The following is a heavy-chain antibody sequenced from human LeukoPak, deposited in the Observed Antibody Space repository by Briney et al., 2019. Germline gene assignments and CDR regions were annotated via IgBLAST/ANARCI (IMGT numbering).Heavy chain of an antibody. CDR1: GYTFTNYY. CDR3: ARDSIIAAHCFDY. Sequence: ASVKVSCKASGYTFTNYYIHWVRQAPGQGLEWMGWINPDGGATSYAQKFQGRVTVARDTSISTVYMELSSLRSDDTASYYCARDSIIAAHCFDYWGQGTQVTVSS. J-gene: IGHJ4*02. CDR2: INPDGGAT. V-gene: IGHV1-2*02. D-gene: IGHD6-6*01.